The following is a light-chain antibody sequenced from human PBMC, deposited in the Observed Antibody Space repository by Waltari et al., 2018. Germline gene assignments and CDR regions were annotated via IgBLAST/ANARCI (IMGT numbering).Light chain of an antibody. CDR2: WSS. CDR1: LSVLYSPNNKNY. J-gene: IGKJ2*01. CDR3: QQYHTTPYT. Sequence: DIVMTQSPDSLAVSLGERATINCKSSLSVLYSPNNKNYLAWYQHKPGQSPKLLLYWSSTREAGVPDRFSGSGSGTDFTLTINSLQAEDVAVYYCQQYHTTPYTFGQGTKLEIK. V-gene: IGKV4-1*01.